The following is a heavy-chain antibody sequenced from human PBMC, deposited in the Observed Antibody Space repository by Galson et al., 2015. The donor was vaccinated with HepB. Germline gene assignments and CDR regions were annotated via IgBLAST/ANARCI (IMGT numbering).Heavy chain of an antibody. CDR1: GFTFSNYA. Sequence: SLRLSCAASGFTFSNYAIHWVRQAPGKGLEWVAVISYDGNYKYYADSVKGRFTISRDNSKNTLYLQMNSLRAEDTAVYFCAKDSGFRPQLVSTLYYYHGMDVWGQGTTVTVSS. CDR3: AKDSGFRPQLVSTLYYYHGMDV. D-gene: IGHD6-13*01. CDR2: ISYDGNYK. J-gene: IGHJ6*02. V-gene: IGHV3-30*18.